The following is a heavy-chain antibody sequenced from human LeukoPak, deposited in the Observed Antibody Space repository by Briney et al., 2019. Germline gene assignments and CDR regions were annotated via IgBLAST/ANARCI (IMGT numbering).Heavy chain of an antibody. Sequence: GGSLRLSCAASGFTFSRYWMSWVRQAPDKGLEWVANINQDGSEKYYVDSVKGRFTISRDNAKNSLYLQMNSLRAEETAVYYCARDADLGATIIGAFDIWGQGTMVTVSS. CDR2: INQDGSEK. D-gene: IGHD5-24*01. V-gene: IGHV3-7*01. J-gene: IGHJ3*02. CDR1: GFTFSRYW. CDR3: ARDADLGATIIGAFDI.